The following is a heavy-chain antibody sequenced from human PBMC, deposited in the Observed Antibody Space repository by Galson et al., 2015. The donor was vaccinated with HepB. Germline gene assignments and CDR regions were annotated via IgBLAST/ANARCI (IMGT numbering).Heavy chain of an antibody. CDR3: ARDYGSGNYYSYTFDY. CDR2: IAHAGMKN. Sequence: SLRVSCAASGFTFSSYGMHWVRQAPGMGLEWLAFIAHAGMKNYYVDSAKGRFTISRDNSENTLYLQMNSLTPEDTAIYCCARDYGSGNYYSYTFDYWGQGTLVTVSS. V-gene: IGHV3-30*02. J-gene: IGHJ4*02. D-gene: IGHD3-10*01. CDR1: GFTFSSYG.